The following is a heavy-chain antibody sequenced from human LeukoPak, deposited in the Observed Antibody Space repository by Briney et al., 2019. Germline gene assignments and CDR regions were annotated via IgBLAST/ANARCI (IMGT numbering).Heavy chain of an antibody. D-gene: IGHD3-16*01. J-gene: IGHJ4*02. V-gene: IGHV4-31*03. CDR3: ARDGGDGYFDY. CDR2: IYYSEST. CDR1: GGSISSGGYY. Sequence: SQTLSLTCPVSGGSISSGGYYWSRLRQHPGKGLEWIGYIYYSESTYYNPSLKSRVTISVDTSKNQFSLKLSSVTAEDTAMYYCARDGGDGYFDYWGQGTLVTVSS.